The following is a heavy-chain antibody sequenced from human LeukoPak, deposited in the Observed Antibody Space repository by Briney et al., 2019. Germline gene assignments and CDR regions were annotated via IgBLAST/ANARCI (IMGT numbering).Heavy chain of an antibody. D-gene: IGHD2-8*01. Sequence: PGGSLRLSCAASGFTFSSYAMSWVRQAPGKGLEWVSAISGSGGSTYYADSVKGRFTISRDNSKNTLYLQMNSLRAEDTAVYYCARDEGYCTNGVCYGGNFDYWGQGTLVTVSS. J-gene: IGHJ4*02. CDR1: GFTFSSYA. V-gene: IGHV3-23*01. CDR2: ISGSGGST. CDR3: ARDEGYCTNGVCYGGNFDY.